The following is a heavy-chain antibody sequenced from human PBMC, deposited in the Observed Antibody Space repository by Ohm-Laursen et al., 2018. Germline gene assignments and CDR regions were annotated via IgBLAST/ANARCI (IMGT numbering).Heavy chain of an antibody. CDR1: GFTFSNAW. J-gene: IGHJ4*02. V-gene: IGHV3-15*01. D-gene: IGHD3-16*02. CDR3: TTGVMITLGGVIDDY. Sequence: SLRLSCAATGFTFSNAWMSWVRQAPGKGLEWVGRIKRKADGETTDYAAPVKGRFTISRDDSKNTLYLQMNSLKTEDTAVYYCTTGVMITLGGVIDDYWGQGTLVTVSS. CDR2: IKRKADGETT.